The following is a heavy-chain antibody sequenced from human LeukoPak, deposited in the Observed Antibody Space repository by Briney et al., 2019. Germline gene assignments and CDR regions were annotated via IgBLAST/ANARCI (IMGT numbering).Heavy chain of an antibody. V-gene: IGHV3-21*04. CDR2: IGPSGGSI. D-gene: IGHD6-19*01. Sequence: GGSLRLSCAASGFTFSSYAMHWVRQAPGKGLEWVSSIGPSGGSIFYADSLKGRISISRDNAQNSLHLQLSSLRADDTAVYYCARLAGSRPPWYLDLWGRGTLVTVSS. J-gene: IGHJ2*01. CDR3: ARLAGSRPPWYLDL. CDR1: GFTFSSYA.